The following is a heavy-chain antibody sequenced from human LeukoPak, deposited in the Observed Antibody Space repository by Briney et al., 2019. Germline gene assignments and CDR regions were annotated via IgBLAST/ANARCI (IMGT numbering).Heavy chain of an antibody. Sequence: GGSLRLSCAASGFTFSTFSMNWVRQAPGKRLEWLSYISSTSRSTYYAASVKGRFTISRDNANNSLYLQMSGLKVDDTAVYYCARDRPPRPFDYWGPGVLVTVSS. D-gene: IGHD6-6*01. V-gene: IGHV3-48*01. CDR1: GFTFSTFS. J-gene: IGHJ4*02. CDR3: ARDRPPRPFDY. CDR2: ISSTSRST.